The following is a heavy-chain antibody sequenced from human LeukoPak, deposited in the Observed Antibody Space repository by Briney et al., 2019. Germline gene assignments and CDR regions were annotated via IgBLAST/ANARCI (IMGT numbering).Heavy chain of an antibody. J-gene: IGHJ6*02. CDR2: VSSSSSYT. CDR3: ARDRPYCSSTSCPPNYYYYGMDV. D-gene: IGHD2-2*01. CDR1: GFTFSDYY. Sequence: PGGSLRLSCAASGFTFSDYYMSWIRQAPGKGLEWVSYVSSSSSYTNYADSVKGRFTISRDNAKNSLYLQMNSLRAEDTAVYYCARDRPYCSSTSCPPNYYYYGMDVWGQGATVTVSS. V-gene: IGHV3-11*05.